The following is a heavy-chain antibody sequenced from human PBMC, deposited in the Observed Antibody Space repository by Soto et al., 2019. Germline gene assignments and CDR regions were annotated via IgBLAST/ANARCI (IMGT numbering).Heavy chain of an antibody. CDR3: ARVGEPRDCTNGVCYGSRYYYYYGMDV. V-gene: IGHV1-2*04. CDR1: GYTFTGYY. Sequence: GASVKVSCKASGYTFTGYYMHWVRQAPGQGLEWMGWINPNSGGTNYAQKFQGWVTMTRDTSISTAYMELSRLRSDDTAVYYCARVGEPRDCTNGVCYGSRYYYYYGMDVWGQGTTVTVSS. D-gene: IGHD2-8*01. CDR2: INPNSGGT. J-gene: IGHJ6*02.